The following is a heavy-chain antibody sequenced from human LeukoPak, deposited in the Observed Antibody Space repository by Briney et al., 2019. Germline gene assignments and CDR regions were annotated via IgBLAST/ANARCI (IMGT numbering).Heavy chain of an antibody. CDR2: INHSGST. V-gene: IGHV4-38-2*02. Sequence: KPSETLSLTCTVSGYSISSGYYWSWIRQPPGKGLEWIGEINHSGSTNYNPSLKSRVTISVDTSKNQFSLKLSSVTAADTAVYYCARGPPYYYGSGSSQDYWGQGTLVTVSS. CDR3: ARGPPYYYGSGSSQDY. CDR1: GYSISSGYY. D-gene: IGHD3-10*01. J-gene: IGHJ4*02.